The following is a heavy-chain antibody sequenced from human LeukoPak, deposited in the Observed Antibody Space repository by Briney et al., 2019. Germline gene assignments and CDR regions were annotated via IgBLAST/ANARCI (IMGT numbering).Heavy chain of an antibody. CDR3: AKERMAVAGPCIDY. D-gene: IGHD6-19*01. CDR1: GFTLSTYA. Sequence: GGSLRLSCAASGFTLSTYAISWVRQAPGKGLEWLSAISGSGGSTYYADSVKGRFTISRDNSKNTLYLQMNSLRAEDTAVYYCAKERMAVAGPCIDYWGQGTLVTVSS. V-gene: IGHV3-23*01. CDR2: ISGSGGST. J-gene: IGHJ4*02.